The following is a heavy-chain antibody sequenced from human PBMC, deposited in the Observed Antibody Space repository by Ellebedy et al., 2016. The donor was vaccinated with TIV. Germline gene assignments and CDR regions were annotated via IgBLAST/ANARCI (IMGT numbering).Heavy chain of an antibody. D-gene: IGHD3-10*01. CDR1: GFTFSNHW. CDR2: LKGDEI. V-gene: IGHV3-7*01. J-gene: IGHJ4*02. Sequence: PGGSLRLSCVASGFTFSNHWMTWVRQAPGKRLEWVANLKGDEIYYLGSVKDRFIISRDDAKNSLYLQMNSLRVEDTALYYCVRELRGSEGHYGDFWGQGTQVTVSS. CDR3: VRELRGSEGHYGDF.